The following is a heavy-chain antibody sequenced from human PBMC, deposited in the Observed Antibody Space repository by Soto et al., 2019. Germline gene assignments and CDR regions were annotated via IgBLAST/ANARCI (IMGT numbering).Heavy chain of an antibody. CDR1: GGSISSGDYY. Sequence: SETLSLTRTVSGGSISSGDYYWSWIRQPPGKGLEWIGYIYYSGSTYYNPSLKSRVTISVDTSKNQFSLKLSSVTAADTAVYYCARAPATEVYYYYYGMDVWGQGTTVTVSS. CDR3: ARAPATEVYYYYYGMDV. V-gene: IGHV4-30-4*01. J-gene: IGHJ6*02. CDR2: IYYSGST.